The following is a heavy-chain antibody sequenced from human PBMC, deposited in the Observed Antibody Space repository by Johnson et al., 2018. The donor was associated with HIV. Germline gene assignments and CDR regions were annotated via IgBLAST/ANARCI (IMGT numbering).Heavy chain of an antibody. CDR3: ARDRYYGLAWGWAFDI. V-gene: IGHV3-30*04. CDR2: ISYDGTHK. J-gene: IGHJ3*02. Sequence: QVQLVESGGGLVQPGRSLRLSCAASGFTFSSYAMHWVRQAPGKGLEWVAVISYDGTHKYYADSVKGRFTISRDNSKNKLYLQTNSLSAEDTAVFYFARDRYYGLAWGWAFDIWGQGTMVTVSS. CDR1: GFTFSSYA. D-gene: IGHD3-16*01.